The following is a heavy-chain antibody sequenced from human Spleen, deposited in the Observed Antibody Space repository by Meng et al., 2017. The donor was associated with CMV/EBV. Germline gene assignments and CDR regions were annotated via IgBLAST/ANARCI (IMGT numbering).Heavy chain of an antibody. D-gene: IGHD2-2*01. V-gene: IGHV4-34*01. Sequence: SFSGYYWSWIRQPPGKGLEWIGEINQSGNINYNPSLKSRVTISVDTSKKHFSLKLSSVTAADTAVYYCARRVYGGWAEPAAMRANFDYWGQGALVTVSS. CDR1: SFSGYY. CDR3: ARRVYGGWAEPAAMRANFDY. J-gene: IGHJ4*02. CDR2: INQSGNI.